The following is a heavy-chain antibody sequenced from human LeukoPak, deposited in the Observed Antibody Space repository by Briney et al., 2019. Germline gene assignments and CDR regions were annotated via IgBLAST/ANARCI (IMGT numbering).Heavy chain of an antibody. J-gene: IGHJ4*02. CDR3: ARVGDYGDYHPFDY. D-gene: IGHD4-17*01. CDR1: GDSVSSNSAA. Sequence: SQTLSLTCAISGDSVSSNSAAWNCIRQSPSRGLEWLGRTHYRSKWYNDYAVSVKSRITINPDTSKNQFSLQLNSVTPEDTAVYYCARVGDYGDYHPFDYWGQGTLVTVSS. V-gene: IGHV6-1*01. CDR2: THYRSKWYN.